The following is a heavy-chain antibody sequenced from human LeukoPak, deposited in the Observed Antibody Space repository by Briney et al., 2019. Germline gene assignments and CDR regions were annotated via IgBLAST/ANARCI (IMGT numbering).Heavy chain of an antibody. CDR1: GDSISSYY. V-gene: IGHV4-59*12. CDR2: IYYSGST. D-gene: IGHD2-15*01. J-gene: IGHJ3*02. CDR3: ARDCSGGSCYGAFDI. Sequence: SETLSLTCTVSGDSISSYYWSWIRQPPGKGLEWIGYIYYSGSTNYNPSLKSRITISVDTSENRFSLKLSSVTATDTAVYYCARDCSGGSCYGAFDIWGQGTMVTVSS.